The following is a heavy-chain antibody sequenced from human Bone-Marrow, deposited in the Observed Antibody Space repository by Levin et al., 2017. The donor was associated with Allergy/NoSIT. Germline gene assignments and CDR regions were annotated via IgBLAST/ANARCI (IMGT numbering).Heavy chain of an antibody. D-gene: IGHD2-15*01. J-gene: IGHJ4*02. CDR3: AKKWCSGGSCYPLDY. CDR1: GFTFSSYA. V-gene: IGHV3-23*01. CDR2: ISGSGGST. Sequence: GGSLRLSCAASGFTFSSYAMSWVRQAPGKGLEWVSAISGSGGSTYYADSVKGRFTISRDNSKNTLYLQMNSLRAEDTAVYYCAKKWCSGGSCYPLDYWGQGTLVTVSS.